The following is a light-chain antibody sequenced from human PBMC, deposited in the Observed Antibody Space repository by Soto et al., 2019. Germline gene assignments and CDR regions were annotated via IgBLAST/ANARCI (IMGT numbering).Light chain of an antibody. CDR1: RRVGSNY. Sequence: EIVLTQSPGNLSLSPGERATLSCRASRRVGSNYLAWYKHVPGQAPSLLIYGASTRATGIPDRFSGSGPGTHFTLTISRLEPGDFAVYYCQHFGGTTFTFGQGTRLEIK. V-gene: IGKV3-20*01. J-gene: IGKJ5*01. CDR2: GAS. CDR3: QHFGGTTFT.